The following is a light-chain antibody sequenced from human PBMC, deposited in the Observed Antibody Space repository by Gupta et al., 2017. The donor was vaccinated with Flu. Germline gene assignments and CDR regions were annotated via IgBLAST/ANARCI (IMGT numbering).Light chain of an antibody. CDR1: QVISNY. CDR3: QKYNSAPFS. Sequence: PSSLSASGGDSVTITCLASQVISNYLAWYQQKPGKDPKLLIHGASTLESGVTSSFSGSGSGIEFTLTISSLQPEDVATYYCQKYNSAPFSFGHGTKVEI. V-gene: IGKV1-27*01. J-gene: IGKJ3*01. CDR2: GAS.